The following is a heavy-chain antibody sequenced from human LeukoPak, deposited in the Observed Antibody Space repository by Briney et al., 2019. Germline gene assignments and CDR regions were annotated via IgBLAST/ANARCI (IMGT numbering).Heavy chain of an antibody. D-gene: IGHD2-2*01. Sequence: SETLSLTCTVSGASISGSSYYWVWIRQPPVKGLDWIGSIYYSGSTYYNPSLKSRVIISVDTSKNQFSLNLSSVTAADTAVYYCARGLIVPSTIFDYWGQGALVTVSS. CDR3: ARGLIVPSTIFDY. V-gene: IGHV4-39*07. CDR1: GASISGSSYY. CDR2: IYYSGST. J-gene: IGHJ4*02.